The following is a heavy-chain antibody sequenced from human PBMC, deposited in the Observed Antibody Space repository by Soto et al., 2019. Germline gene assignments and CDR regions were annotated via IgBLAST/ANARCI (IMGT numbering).Heavy chain of an antibody. CDR3: ARSAYNTRPADGFDI. CDR2: INPGGAST. V-gene: IGHV1-46*01. J-gene: IGHJ3*02. D-gene: IGHD1-1*01. CDR1: GYTFRTSF. Sequence: QVQLVQSGAEVKKPGTSVTVSCRTSGYTFRTSFMNWVRQAPGQGPEWMGMINPGGASTTYGQKYQGRITMTRDTSISTDDVELSGLTSEDTAVYYCARSAYNTRPADGFDIWGQGTMVTVSS.